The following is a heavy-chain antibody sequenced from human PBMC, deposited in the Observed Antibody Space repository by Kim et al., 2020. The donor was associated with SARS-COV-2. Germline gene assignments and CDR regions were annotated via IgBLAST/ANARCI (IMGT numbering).Heavy chain of an antibody. CDR3: VTKRADRSGFIDY. J-gene: IGHJ4*02. Sequence: SETLSLTCTVSGDSNDDYYWSWVRQPPGKGLEWIGYTHFTGKTNYHPSLMSRVTISTDTSKTQFSLQLTSVTAADTAVYYCVTKRADRSGFIDYWGQGT. CDR1: GDSNDDYY. CDR2: THFTGKT. D-gene: IGHD3-22*01. V-gene: IGHV4-59*01.